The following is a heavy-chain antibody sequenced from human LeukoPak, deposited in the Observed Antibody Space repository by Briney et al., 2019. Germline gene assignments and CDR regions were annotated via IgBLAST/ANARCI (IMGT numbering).Heavy chain of an antibody. CDR1: GGSISSGGYY. CDR3: ARGGSDYRDLRFDY. D-gene: IGHD4-17*01. CDR2: IYYSGST. J-gene: IGHJ4*02. V-gene: IGHV4-31*03. Sequence: SQTLSLTCTVSGGSISSGGYYWSWIRQHPGKGLEWIGYIYYSGSTYYNPSLKSRVTISVNTSKNQFSLKLSSVTAADTAVYYCARGGSDYRDLRFDYWGQGTLVTVSS.